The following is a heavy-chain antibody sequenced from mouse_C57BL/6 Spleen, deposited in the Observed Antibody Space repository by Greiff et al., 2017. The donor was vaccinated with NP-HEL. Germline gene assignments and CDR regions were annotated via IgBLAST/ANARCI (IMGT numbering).Heavy chain of an antibody. Sequence: QVQLQQPGAELVKPGASVKLSCKASGYTFTSYWMQWVKQRPGQGLEWIGEIDPSDSYTNYNQKFKGKATLTVDTSSSTAYMQLSSLTSEDSAVYYCARGVYGSSYKTYFDYWGKGTTLTVSS. CDR2: IDPSDSYT. CDR3: ARGVYGSSYKTYFDY. J-gene: IGHJ2*01. CDR1: GYTFTSYW. D-gene: IGHD1-1*01. V-gene: IGHV1-50*01.